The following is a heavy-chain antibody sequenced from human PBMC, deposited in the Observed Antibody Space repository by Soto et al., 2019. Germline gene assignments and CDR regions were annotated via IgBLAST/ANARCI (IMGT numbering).Heavy chain of an antibody. V-gene: IGHV4-4*02. Sequence: SETLSFTCDVSGGSLNGSHWWSWVRQPPGKGLECLGEIYRCGSTTYNPSFKSRVTISIDKSKNYFSLKLTSVTAADTAVYYCARDLTPGTIHSAWGQGTLVTVSS. CDR2: IYRCGST. J-gene: IGHJ5*02. D-gene: IGHD1-7*01. CDR3: ARDLTPGTIHSA. CDR1: GGSLNGSHW.